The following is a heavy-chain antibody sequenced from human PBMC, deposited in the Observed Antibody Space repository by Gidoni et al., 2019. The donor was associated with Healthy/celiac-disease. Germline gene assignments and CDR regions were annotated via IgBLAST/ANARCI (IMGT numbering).Heavy chain of an antibody. CDR1: GGSISSSSYY. CDR3: ASYDDYSNYYFDY. V-gene: IGHV4-39*01. Sequence: QLQLQESGPGLVKPSETLSLTCTVSGGSISSSSYYWGWIRQPPGKGLEWIGSIYYSGSTYYNPSLKSRVTISVDTSKNQFSLKLSSVTAADTAVYYCASYDDYSNYYFDYWGQGTLVTVSS. CDR2: IYYSGST. D-gene: IGHD4-4*01. J-gene: IGHJ4*02.